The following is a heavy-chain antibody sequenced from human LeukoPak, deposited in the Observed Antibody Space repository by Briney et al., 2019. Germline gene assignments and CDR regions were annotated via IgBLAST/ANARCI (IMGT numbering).Heavy chain of an antibody. V-gene: IGHV1-8*01. CDR1: GYTFTSYD. D-gene: IGHD6-6*01. J-gene: IGHJ4*02. Sequence: ASVKVSCKASGYTFTSYDINWVRQGTGQGLEWMGWMNPNSGNTGYAQKFQGRVTMTRNTSISTAYMELSSLRSEDTAVYYCARETDSSSSSFDYWGQGTLVTVCS. CDR3: ARETDSSSSSFDY. CDR2: MNPNSGNT.